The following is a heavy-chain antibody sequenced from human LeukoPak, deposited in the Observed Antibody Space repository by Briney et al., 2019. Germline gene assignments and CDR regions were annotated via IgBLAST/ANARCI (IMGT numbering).Heavy chain of an antibody. Sequence: SETLSLTCTVSGGSISSGGYYWSWIRQHPGKGLEWIGYIYYSGSTYYNPSLKSRVTISVDTSKNQFSLKLSSVTAADTAVYYCARGVRAVYWYFDPWGRGTLVTVSS. D-gene: IGHD3-10*01. CDR3: ARGVRAVYWYFDP. J-gene: IGHJ2*01. CDR2: IYYSGST. CDR1: GGSISSGGYY. V-gene: IGHV4-31*03.